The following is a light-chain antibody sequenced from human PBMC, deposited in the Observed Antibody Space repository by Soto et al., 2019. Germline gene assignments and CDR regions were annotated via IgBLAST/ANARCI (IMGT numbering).Light chain of an antibody. Sequence: IEMTQSPSSLSAYVGDRVIISCRASQGIRNDLGWYQQKPGKAPKLLIYAASSLQSGVPSRFSGSGSGTEFTLTISSLQPEDFAAYYCQQLNTYPVTFGQGTRLEIK. CDR1: QGIRND. CDR3: QQLNTYPVT. V-gene: IGKV1-17*01. CDR2: AAS. J-gene: IGKJ5*01.